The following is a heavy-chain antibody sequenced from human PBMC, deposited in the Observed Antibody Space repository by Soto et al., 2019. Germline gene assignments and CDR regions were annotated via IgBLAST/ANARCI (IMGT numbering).Heavy chain of an antibody. CDR3: ARLSISGYYYWFDT. Sequence: SDTLSLSFADCGYAISSGHYWGWIRQPPGKGLEWIGSIYHTGTTYYNWSLKSRVTMTVDTSENQFSLKLSSVTAADTAVYYCARLSISGYYYWFDTWGQGTLVTVSS. CDR1: GYAISSGHY. J-gene: IGHJ5*02. V-gene: IGHV4-38-2*01. CDR2: IYHTGTT. D-gene: IGHD3-22*01.